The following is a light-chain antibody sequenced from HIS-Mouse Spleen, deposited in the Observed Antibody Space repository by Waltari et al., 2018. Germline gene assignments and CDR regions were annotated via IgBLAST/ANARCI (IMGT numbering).Light chain of an antibody. CDR1: SSDVGGYNY. CDR2: DVS. J-gene: IGLJ1*01. V-gene: IGLV2-11*01. Sequence: QSALTQPRSVSGSPGQSVTISCTGTSSDVGGYNYVSWYQQHPGKAPKLMIYDVSKRPSGLPDRFSGSKSGNTASLTISGLQAEDEADYYCCSYAGSYTEVFGTGTKVTVL. CDR3: CSYAGSYTEV.